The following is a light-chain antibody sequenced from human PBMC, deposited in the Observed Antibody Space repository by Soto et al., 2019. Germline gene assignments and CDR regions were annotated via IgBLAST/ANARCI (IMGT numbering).Light chain of an antibody. CDR3: QQTFSTPLT. CDR1: QYISTY. J-gene: IGKJ4*01. CDR2: LAS. V-gene: IGKV1-39*01. Sequence: DIQMTQSPSSLSASIGDRVTITYRASQYISTYLNWYQQKPGKAPKSLIYLASSLQSGVPSRFSGSGSGTDFTLTISSLQTEDFATYYCQQTFSTPLTFGGGTKVDIK.